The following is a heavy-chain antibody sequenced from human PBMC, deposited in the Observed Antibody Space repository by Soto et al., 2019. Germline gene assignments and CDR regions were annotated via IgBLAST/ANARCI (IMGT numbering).Heavy chain of an antibody. CDR1: GYSITSDW. CDR3: VRHHIVATPRGWFDP. CDR2: IYPRDSDT. V-gene: IGHV5-51*01. D-gene: IGHD5-12*01. Sequence: GESLKISCKAAGYSITSDWIGWVIQIPGKGLEWMGIIYPRDSDTRYSPSFEGQVTISADKTTNTAYLQWSRLKASDTAIYFCVRHHIVATPRGWFDPWGQGTLVTVSS. J-gene: IGHJ5*02.